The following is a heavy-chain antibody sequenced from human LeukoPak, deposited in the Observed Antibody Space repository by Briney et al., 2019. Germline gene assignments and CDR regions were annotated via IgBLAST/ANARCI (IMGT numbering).Heavy chain of an antibody. J-gene: IGHJ5*02. Sequence: EASVKVSCKASGYTFPSYYMHWVRQAPGQGLEWMGLINPSGSSTSYAQKFQGRLSLTRDMSTSTDYMELSSLRSEDTAVYYCARDNSVGDTAWWFDPWGQGTLVTVSS. CDR1: GYTFPSYY. D-gene: IGHD1-26*01. CDR3: ARDNSVGDTAWWFDP. CDR2: INPSGSST. V-gene: IGHV1-46*01.